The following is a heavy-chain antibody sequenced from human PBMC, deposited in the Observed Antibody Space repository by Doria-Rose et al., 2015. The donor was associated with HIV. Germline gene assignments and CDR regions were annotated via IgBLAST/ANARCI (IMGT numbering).Heavy chain of an antibody. D-gene: IGHD6-13*01. J-gene: IGHJ4*02. CDR2: IVSDDDR. CDR1: GVSLSSPGMG. Sequence: SGPVLVKPTETLTLTCTVSGVSLSSPGMGVSWIRQPPGKALEWLAYIVSDDDRSYNTSLKSRLTISRGTSKSQVVLTMTDMDPVDTATYYCARIKSSRWYHKYYFDFWGQGTLVIVSA. CDR3: ARIKSSRWYHKYYFDF. V-gene: IGHV2-26*01.